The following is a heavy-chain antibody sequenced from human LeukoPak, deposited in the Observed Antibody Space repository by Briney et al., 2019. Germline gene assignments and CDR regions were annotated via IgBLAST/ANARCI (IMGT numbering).Heavy chain of an antibody. Sequence: PGGSLRLSCAASGFTFSSYAMSWVRQAPGKGLEWVSAISGSGGNTYSADSVKGRFTVSRDNSKNTLYLQMNSLRAEDTAVYYCAKGRSWAPFFDYWGQGTLVTVSS. CDR1: GFTFSSYA. J-gene: IGHJ4*02. CDR3: AKGRSWAPFFDY. V-gene: IGHV3-23*01. D-gene: IGHD1-26*01. CDR2: ISGSGGNT.